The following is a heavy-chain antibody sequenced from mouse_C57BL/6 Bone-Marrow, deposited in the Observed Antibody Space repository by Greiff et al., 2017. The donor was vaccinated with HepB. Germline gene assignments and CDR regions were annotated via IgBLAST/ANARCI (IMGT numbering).Heavy chain of an antibody. CDR2: IYPRDGDT. Sequence: QVQLQQSGAELVKPGASVKISCKASGYAFSSYWMNWVKQRPGKGLEWIGQIYPRDGDTNYNGKFKGKATLTADKSSSPAYMQLSSLTSEDSAVYFCARLPGAYWYFDVWGTGTTVTVSS. J-gene: IGHJ1*03. CDR3: ARLPGAYWYFDV. V-gene: IGHV1-80*01. CDR1: GYAFSSYW.